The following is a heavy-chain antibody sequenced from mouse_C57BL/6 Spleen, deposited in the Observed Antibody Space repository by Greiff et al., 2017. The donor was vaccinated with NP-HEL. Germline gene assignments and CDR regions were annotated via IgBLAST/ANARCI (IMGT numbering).Heavy chain of an antibody. V-gene: IGHV1-64*01. CDR3: AREKTTMITRYWYCDV. CDR1: GYTFTSYW. D-gene: IGHD2-4*01. J-gene: IGHJ1*03. CDR2: IHPNSGST. Sequence: QVQLQQPGAELVKPGASVKLSCKASGYTFTSYWMHWVKQRPGQGLEWIGMIHPNSGSTNYHAKFKSKATLTVDKSSSTAYMQLSSLTSEDSAVYYCAREKTTMITRYWYCDVWGTGTTVTVSS.